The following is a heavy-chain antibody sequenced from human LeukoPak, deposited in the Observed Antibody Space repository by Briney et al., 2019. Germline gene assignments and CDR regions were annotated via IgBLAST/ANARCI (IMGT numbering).Heavy chain of an antibody. Sequence: SETLSLTCTVSGDSISSSSYYWGWIRQPPGKGLEWIGSIFYSGSTYYNPSLERRVTISVDTSKNQFSLKQSSVTAADTAVFYCARHLITAAAGTLGNYFDYWGQGTLVTVSS. CDR1: GDSISSSSYY. CDR3: ARHLITAAAGTLGNYFDY. J-gene: IGHJ4*02. CDR2: IFYSGST. D-gene: IGHD1-1*01. V-gene: IGHV4-39*07.